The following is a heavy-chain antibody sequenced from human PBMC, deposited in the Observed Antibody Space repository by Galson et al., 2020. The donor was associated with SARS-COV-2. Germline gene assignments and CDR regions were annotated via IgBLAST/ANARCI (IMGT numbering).Heavy chain of an antibody. J-gene: IGHJ4*02. V-gene: IGHV3-53*01. D-gene: IGHD3-9*01. CDR3: AGDLTTNGLNNFDY. Sequence: GGSLSLSCAASGFSVRNNYMSWVRQAPGKGLEWVSSIYPDGTTYYQDSVRDRFTISRDSSTNTLDLHMNTLRVDDSAVYYCAGDLTTNGLNNFDYWGQGTQVTVSA. CDR2: IYPDGTT. CDR1: GFSVRNNY.